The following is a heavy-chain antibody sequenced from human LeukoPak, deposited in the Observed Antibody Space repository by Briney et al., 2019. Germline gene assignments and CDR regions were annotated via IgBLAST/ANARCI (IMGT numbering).Heavy chain of an antibody. CDR2: ISGSGGST. CDR3: AKVPHYYYYYMDV. Sequence: GGSLRLSCAASGFTFSKYAMTWVRQAPGKGLEWVSAISGSGGSTYYADSVKGRFTISRDNSKNTLYLQMNSLRAEDTAVYYCAKVPHYYYYYMDVWGKGTTVTVSS. J-gene: IGHJ6*03. CDR1: GFTFSKYA. V-gene: IGHV3-23*01.